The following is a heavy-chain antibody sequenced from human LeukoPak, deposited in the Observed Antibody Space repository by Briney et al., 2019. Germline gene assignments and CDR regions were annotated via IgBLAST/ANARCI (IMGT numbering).Heavy chain of an antibody. CDR1: GYTFTGYY. J-gene: IGHJ5*02. Sequence: GASVKVSCKASGYTFTGYYMHWVRQAPGQGLEWMGWINPNSGGTNYAQKFQGRVTMTRDTSISTAYMELSRLRSDDTAVYYCARGTYYYDSSGYSNWFDPWGQGTLVTVSS. D-gene: IGHD3-22*01. CDR3: ARGTYYYDSSGYSNWFDP. CDR2: INPNSGGT. V-gene: IGHV1-2*02.